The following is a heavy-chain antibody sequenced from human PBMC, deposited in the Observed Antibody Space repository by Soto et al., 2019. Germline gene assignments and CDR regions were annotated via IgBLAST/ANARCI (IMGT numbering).Heavy chain of an antibody. Sequence: QVQLQESGPGLVKPSETLSLTCTVSGGSISSYYWSWIRQPPGKGLEWIGYIYYSGSTNYNPSLKSRVTISVDTSKNQFSLKLSSVTAADTAVYYCARSLRQYYYYYYMDVWGKETTVTVSS. J-gene: IGHJ6*03. CDR3: ARSLRQYYYYYYMDV. CDR1: GGSISSYY. V-gene: IGHV4-59*01. D-gene: IGHD3-16*02. CDR2: IYYSGST.